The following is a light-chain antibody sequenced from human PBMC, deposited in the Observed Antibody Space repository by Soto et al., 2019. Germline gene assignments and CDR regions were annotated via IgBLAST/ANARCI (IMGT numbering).Light chain of an antibody. J-gene: IGLJ1*01. Sequence: QSVLTQPASVSGSPGQSIAISCTGTSSDVGIYNYVSWYQQHPGKVPKLIIYEVTNRPSGVSNRFSGSKSGNTASLIISGLQAEDEADYYCTSYTTGSTRVFGTGTKLTVL. CDR1: SSDVGIYNY. CDR2: EVT. V-gene: IGLV2-14*01. CDR3: TSYTTGSTRV.